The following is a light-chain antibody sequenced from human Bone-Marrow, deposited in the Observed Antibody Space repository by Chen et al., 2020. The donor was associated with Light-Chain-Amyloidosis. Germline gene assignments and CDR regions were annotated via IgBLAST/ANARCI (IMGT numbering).Light chain of an antibody. V-gene: IGKV1-5*03. CDR3: QQYNSFSPA. CDR1: QNINTW. CDR2: KAS. Sequence: GDRVTITCRASQNINTWLAWYQQKPGKAPQLLIYKASNLESGVPSRFSGSGSGTEFTLTISSLQPDDFATYYCQQYNSFSPAFGHWTKVEV. J-gene: IGKJ1*01.